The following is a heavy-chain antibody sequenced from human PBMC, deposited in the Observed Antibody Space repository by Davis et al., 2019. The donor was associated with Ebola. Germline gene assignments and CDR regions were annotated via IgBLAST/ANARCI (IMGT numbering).Heavy chain of an antibody. J-gene: IGHJ6*02. Sequence: SVKVSCKASGGTFSSYAISWVRQVPGQGLEWMGGIIPIFGTANYAQKFQGRVTITADKSTSTAYMEVSSLRSEDTAVYYCARGRGALHATVRETYYYYYGVDVWGQGTTVTVSS. V-gene: IGHV1-69*06. CDR3: ARGRGALHATVRETYYYYYGVDV. D-gene: IGHD4-17*01. CDR2: IIPIFGTA. CDR1: GGTFSSYA.